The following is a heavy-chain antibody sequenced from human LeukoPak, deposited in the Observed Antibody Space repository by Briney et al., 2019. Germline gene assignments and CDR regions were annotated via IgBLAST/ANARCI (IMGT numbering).Heavy chain of an antibody. CDR2: ITGSGDST. V-gene: IGHV3-23*01. CDR1: GFTFSNYA. CDR3: VKNSGGSVAGLFDH. J-gene: IGHJ4*02. D-gene: IGHD6-19*01. Sequence: GGSLRLSCAASGFTFSNYAMSWVREAPGKGLEWVSVITGSGDSTYNADSAKGRFTISRDNTKNMFYLQMNSLRAEDTAVFYCVKNSGGSVAGLFDHWGQGTLVTVSS.